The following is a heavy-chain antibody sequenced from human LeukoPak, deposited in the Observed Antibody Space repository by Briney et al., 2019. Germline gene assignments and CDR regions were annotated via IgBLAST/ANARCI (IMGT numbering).Heavy chain of an antibody. CDR3: ARDIVPNSAGMNAFDI. V-gene: IGHV3-48*01. CDR1: GFTFSSYS. D-gene: IGHD6-13*01. Sequence: PGGSLRLSCAASGFTFSSYSMNWVRQAPGKGLEWVSYISSSSSTIYYADSVKGRFTISRDNAKNSLYLQMNSLRAEDTALYYCARDIVPNSAGMNAFDIWGQGTMVTVSS. CDR2: ISSSSSTI. J-gene: IGHJ3*02.